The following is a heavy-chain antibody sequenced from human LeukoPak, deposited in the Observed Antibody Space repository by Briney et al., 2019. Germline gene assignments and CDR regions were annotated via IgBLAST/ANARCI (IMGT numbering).Heavy chain of an antibody. CDR3: ARGDTVLDY. CDR1: GFDFGDYT. CDR2: IYSGGST. Sequence: GGSLRLSCAVSGFDFGDYTMHWVRQPPGKGLEWVSVIYSGGSTYYADSVKGRFTISRDNSKNTLYLQMNSLRAEDTAVYYCARGDTVLDYWGQGTLVTVSS. D-gene: IGHD4-17*01. V-gene: IGHV3-53*01. J-gene: IGHJ4*02.